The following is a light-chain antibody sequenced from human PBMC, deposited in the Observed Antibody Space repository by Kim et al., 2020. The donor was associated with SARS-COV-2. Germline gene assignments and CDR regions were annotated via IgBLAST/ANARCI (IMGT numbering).Light chain of an antibody. CDR3: QQSYSTRYT. CDR2: AAS. Sequence: DIQMTQSPSSLSASVGDRVTITCRASQSISSYLNWYQQKPGKAPKLLIYAASSLQSGVPSRFSGSGSGTDFTLTISSLQPEDFATYYCQQSYSTRYTCGQETKLEI. J-gene: IGKJ2*01. V-gene: IGKV1-39*01. CDR1: QSISSY.